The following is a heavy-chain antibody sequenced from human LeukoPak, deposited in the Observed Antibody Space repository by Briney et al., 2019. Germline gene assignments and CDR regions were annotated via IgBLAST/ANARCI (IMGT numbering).Heavy chain of an antibody. CDR3: ARLRSWYFDL. Sequence: PGGSLRLSCAASGFTFSSNYMSWVRQAPGKGLEWVSVIYSGGSTYYSDSVKGRCTISRDNSKNTLYLQMNSLRAEDTAVYYCARLRSWYFDLWGRGTLVTVSS. J-gene: IGHJ2*01. CDR2: IYSGGST. V-gene: IGHV3-53*01. CDR1: GFTFSSNY.